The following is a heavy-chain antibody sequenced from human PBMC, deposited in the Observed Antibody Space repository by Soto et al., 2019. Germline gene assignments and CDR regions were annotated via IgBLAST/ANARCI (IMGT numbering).Heavy chain of an antibody. Sequence: GESLKISCKSSGYSFTDYWIGWVRQMPGKGLEWMGIIYPGDSDASYRPSFQGQVTISVDTSINTAFLRWNSLTASDTAMYYCARQADYNILPGYFYYFDYWGQGSLVTVSS. D-gene: IGHD3-9*01. J-gene: IGHJ4*02. CDR3: ARQADYNILPGYFYYFDY. CDR2: IYPGDSDA. V-gene: IGHV5-51*01. CDR1: GYSFTDYW.